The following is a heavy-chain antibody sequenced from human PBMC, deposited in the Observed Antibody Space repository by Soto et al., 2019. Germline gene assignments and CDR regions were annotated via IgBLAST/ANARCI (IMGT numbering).Heavy chain of an antibody. J-gene: IGHJ6*02. V-gene: IGHV4-59*01. D-gene: IGHD3-3*01. Sequence: QVQLQESGPGLVKPSETLSLTCTVSGGSISSYYWSWIRQPPGKGLEWIGYIYYSGSTNYNPSLKSRVTISVDTSKNQFSLKLSSVTAADTAVYYCARMDHTIFGVVGLWGQGTTVTVSS. CDR3: ARMDHTIFGVVGL. CDR1: GGSISSYY. CDR2: IYYSGST.